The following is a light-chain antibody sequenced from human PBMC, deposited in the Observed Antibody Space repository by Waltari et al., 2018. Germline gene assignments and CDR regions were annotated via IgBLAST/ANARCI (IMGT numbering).Light chain of an antibody. CDR2: DAS. Sequence: EIVLTQSPVTLSLSPGAGATLSCKTSQSVGDFLAWYQTRPGQAPRLLICDASLRAAGIPARFSGSGSGTDFTLTISSLESEDSAVYFCQQRNSWPLTFGPGTTV. J-gene: IGKJ3*01. V-gene: IGKV3-11*01. CDR3: QQRNSWPLT. CDR1: QSVGDF.